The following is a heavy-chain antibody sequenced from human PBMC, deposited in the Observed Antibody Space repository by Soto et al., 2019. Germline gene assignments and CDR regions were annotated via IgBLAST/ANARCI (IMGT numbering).Heavy chain of an antibody. Sequence: PGGSLRLSCSASGFTFSSYAMHWVRQAPGKGLEYVSAISSNGGSTYYADSVKGRFTISRDNSKNTLYLQMSSLRAEDTAVYYCVKNIPRIAAAGKTSDYWGQGTLVTVSS. D-gene: IGHD6-13*01. V-gene: IGHV3-64D*08. J-gene: IGHJ4*02. CDR1: GFTFSSYA. CDR2: ISSNGGST. CDR3: VKNIPRIAAAGKTSDY.